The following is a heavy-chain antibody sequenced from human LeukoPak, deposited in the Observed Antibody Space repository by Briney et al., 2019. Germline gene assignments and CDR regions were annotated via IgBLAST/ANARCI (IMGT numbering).Heavy chain of an antibody. Sequence: GESLQISCKGSGYRFTSYWITWVRQMPGKGLEWMGIIYPGDSDTRYSPSFQGQVTISADKSISTAYLQWSSLKASDTATYYCTRRPGNYYDYWGQGTLVTVSS. J-gene: IGHJ4*02. V-gene: IGHV5-51*01. CDR1: GYRFTSYW. CDR3: TRRPGNYYDY. D-gene: IGHD1-26*01. CDR2: IYPGDSDT.